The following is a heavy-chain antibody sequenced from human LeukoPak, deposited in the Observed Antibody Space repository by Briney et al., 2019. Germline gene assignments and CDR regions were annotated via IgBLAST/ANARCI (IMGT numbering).Heavy chain of an antibody. Sequence: ASVKVSCKASGGTFSSYAISWVRQAPGRGLEWMGGIIPIFGTANYAQKFQGRVTITTDESTSTAYMELSSLRSEDTAVYYCARYSSGWYVLDYWGQGTLVTVSS. CDR1: GGTFSSYA. J-gene: IGHJ4*02. CDR2: IIPIFGTA. CDR3: ARYSSGWYVLDY. D-gene: IGHD6-19*01. V-gene: IGHV1-69*05.